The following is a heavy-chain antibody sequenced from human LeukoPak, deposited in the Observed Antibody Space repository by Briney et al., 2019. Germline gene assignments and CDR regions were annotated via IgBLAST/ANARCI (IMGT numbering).Heavy chain of an antibody. CDR3: ARGTSAAIPFDN. D-gene: IGHD6-13*01. CDR1: GYTFTGYY. V-gene: IGHV1-2*02. Sequence: GASVKVSCKASGYTFTGYYMHWVRQAPGQGLEWMGWIIPASGGTNYAQKFQGRVTMTRDTSISTAYMELTRLTSDDTAVYYCARGTSAAIPFDNWGQGTLVTVSS. CDR2: IIPASGGT. J-gene: IGHJ4*02.